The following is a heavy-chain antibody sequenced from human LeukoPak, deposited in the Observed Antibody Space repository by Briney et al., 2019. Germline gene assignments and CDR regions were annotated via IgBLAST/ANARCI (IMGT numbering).Heavy chain of an antibody. CDR1: GYTLTELS. Sequence: ASVKVSCKVSGYTLTELSMHWVRQAPGKGLEWMGGFDPEDGETIYAQKFQGKVTMTEDTSTDTADMELSGLRSEATAMDYGATAPRLGGYVWGSYRYTEPPDYWGQGTLVTVSS. D-gene: IGHD3-16*02. CDR2: FDPEDGET. V-gene: IGHV1-24*01. CDR3: ATAPRLGGYVWGSYRYTEPPDY. J-gene: IGHJ4*02.